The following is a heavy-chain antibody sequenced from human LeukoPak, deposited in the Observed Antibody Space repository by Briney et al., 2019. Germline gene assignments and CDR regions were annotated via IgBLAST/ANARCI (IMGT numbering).Heavy chain of an antibody. D-gene: IGHD6-19*01. CDR2: INTDGSST. Sequence: GGSLRLSCAASGFTFSSYWMHWVRQAPGKGLVWVSRINTDGSSTSYADSVKGRFTISRDNAKNTLYLQMNSLRAEDTAVYYCASTGGWYAGAFDIWGQGTMVTVSS. CDR1: GFTFSSYW. CDR3: ASTGGWYAGAFDI. J-gene: IGHJ3*02. V-gene: IGHV3-74*01.